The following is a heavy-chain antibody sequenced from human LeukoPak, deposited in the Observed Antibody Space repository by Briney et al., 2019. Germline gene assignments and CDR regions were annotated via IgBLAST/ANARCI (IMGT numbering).Heavy chain of an antibody. CDR3: AREPSMVTFDY. V-gene: IGHV3-21*01. CDR2: ISSTGVYI. D-gene: IGHD5-18*01. CDR1: GFTFSRYA. Sequence: GGSLRLSCSASGFTFSRYAMNWVRQAPGKGLEWVSSISSTGVYIDYADSVKGRFTISRDNAKNSLFLQMNSLRAEDTAVYYCAREPSMVTFDYWGQGTLVTVSS. J-gene: IGHJ4*02.